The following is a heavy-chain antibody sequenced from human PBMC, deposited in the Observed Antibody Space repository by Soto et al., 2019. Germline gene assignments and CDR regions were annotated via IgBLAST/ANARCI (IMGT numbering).Heavy chain of an antibody. V-gene: IGHV1-69*13. J-gene: IGHJ4*02. D-gene: IGHD6-6*01. CDR2: IIPIFGTA. Sequence: SVKVSFKASGVTFISYAISWVRQSPGQGLEWMGGIIPIFGTANYAQKFQGRVTITADESTSTAYMELSSLRSEDTAVYYCARAPVVSSSFARSYYFDYWGQGTLVTVSS. CDR3: ARAPVVSSSFARSYYFDY. CDR1: GVTFISYA.